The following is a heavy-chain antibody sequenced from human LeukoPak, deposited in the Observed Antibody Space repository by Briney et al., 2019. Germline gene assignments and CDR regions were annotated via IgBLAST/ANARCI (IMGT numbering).Heavy chain of an antibody. CDR2: INHSGST. CDR1: GGSFSGYY. Sequence: PSETLSLTCAVYGGSFSGYYWSWIRQPPGKGLEWIGEINHSGSTNYNPSLKRRVTISVDTSKNPFSLKLSSVTAADTAVYYCARGRRGCDYWGQGTLVTVSS. CDR3: ARGRRGCDY. V-gene: IGHV4-34*01. J-gene: IGHJ4*02.